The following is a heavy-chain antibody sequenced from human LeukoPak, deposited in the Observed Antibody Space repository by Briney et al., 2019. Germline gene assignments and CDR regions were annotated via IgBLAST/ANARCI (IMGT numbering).Heavy chain of an antibody. CDR3: ARGKEPVAGSLSHFDY. CDR1: GFTFSNYW. J-gene: IGHJ4*02. CDR2: ISSRSSYI. Sequence: PGGSLRLSCAASGFTFSNYWMHWVRQAPGKGLEWVSSISSRSSYIDYADSLKGRFTISRDNAKNSLYLQMNSLRAEDTAVYYCARGKEPVAGSLSHFDYWGQGTLVTVSS. D-gene: IGHD6-19*01. V-gene: IGHV3-21*01.